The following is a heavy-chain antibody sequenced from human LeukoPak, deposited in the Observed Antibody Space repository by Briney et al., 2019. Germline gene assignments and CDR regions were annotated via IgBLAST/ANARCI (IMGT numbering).Heavy chain of an antibody. D-gene: IGHD6-6*01. V-gene: IGHV3-9*01. J-gene: IGHJ4*02. CDR3: AGVEYSSSPHFDY. CDR1: GFIFDNYA. CDR2: IDWNSRGV. Sequence: GGSLRLSCVASGFIFDNYAMHWVRQAPGKGLEWVSGIDWNSRGVGYADSVKGRFTISRDNVKNSLSLQMSGLRAEDTAVYYCAGVEYSSSPHFDYWGQGTLVTVSS.